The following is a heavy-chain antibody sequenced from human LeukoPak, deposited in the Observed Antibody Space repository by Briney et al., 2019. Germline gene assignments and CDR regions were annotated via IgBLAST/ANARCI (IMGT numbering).Heavy chain of an antibody. CDR3: ARDRPTGASRVFVVQ. CDR2: MSSGGTYI. Sequence: GGSLRLSCTASGFTFSNHAMTWVRQAPGKGLEWVSSMSSGGTYIYYADSVRGRFTIPRDSAKNSLYLVMNSLRAEDTATYYCARDRPTGASRVFVVQWGQGTLVTVSS. V-gene: IGHV3-21*01. CDR1: GFTFSNHA. J-gene: IGHJ4*02. D-gene: IGHD2-15*01.